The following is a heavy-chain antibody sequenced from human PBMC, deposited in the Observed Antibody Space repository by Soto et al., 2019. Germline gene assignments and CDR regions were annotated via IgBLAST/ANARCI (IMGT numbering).Heavy chain of an antibody. Sequence: GGSLRLSCAASGFTFSNAWMSWVRQAPGKGLEWVGRIKSKTDGGTTDYAAPVKGRFTISRDDSKNTLYLQMNSLKTEDTAVYYCTTAVGATSRDYYYYYMDVWGKGTTVTVSS. D-gene: IGHD1-26*01. CDR1: GFTFSNAW. V-gene: IGHV3-15*01. J-gene: IGHJ6*03. CDR3: TTAVGATSRDYYYYYMDV. CDR2: IKSKTDGGTT.